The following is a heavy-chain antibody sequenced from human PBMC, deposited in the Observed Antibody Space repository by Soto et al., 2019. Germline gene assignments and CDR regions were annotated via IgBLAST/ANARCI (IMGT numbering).Heavy chain of an antibody. CDR1: GLTFSNYF. D-gene: IGHD3-16*01. V-gene: IGHV3-30*03. CDR3: AAHTPIVMIRSGMDV. Sequence: PGSSLTLFCADSGLTFSNYFLLWVRQAPRKGLEWVALISYDGKNPYYADSVQGRFTVSRDNSRNTLHPRMNERRPEATVVYYCAAHTPIVMIRSGMDVWCQGNTVPVSS. J-gene: IGHJ6*02. CDR2: ISYDGKNP.